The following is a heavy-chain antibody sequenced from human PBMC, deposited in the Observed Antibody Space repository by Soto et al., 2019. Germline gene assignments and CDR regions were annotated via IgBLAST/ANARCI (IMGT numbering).Heavy chain of an antibody. Sequence: ASVKVSCKASGGTFSSYAISWVRQAPGQGLEWMGGIIPIFGTANYAQKFQGRVTITADESTSTAYRELSSLRSEDTAVYYCARRGSSSSGDYYYYGMDVWGQGTTVTVSS. CDR2: IIPIFGTA. V-gene: IGHV1-69*13. CDR1: GGTFSSYA. J-gene: IGHJ6*02. D-gene: IGHD6-6*01. CDR3: ARRGSSSSGDYYYYGMDV.